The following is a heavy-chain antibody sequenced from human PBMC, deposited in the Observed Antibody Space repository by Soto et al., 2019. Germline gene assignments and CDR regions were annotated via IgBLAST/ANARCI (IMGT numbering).Heavy chain of an antibody. Sequence: QVQLVESGGGVVQPGRSLRLSCAASGFPFTSYGMHWVREGPGKGLEWLAVISYDGSNKFYADSVKGRFTISRDNSKNTLYLQMNSLRPEEPALYYCVGGQFYFDYRGQGTLVIVSS. CDR1: GFPFTSYG. J-gene: IGHJ4*02. D-gene: IGHD3-10*01. CDR2: ISYDGSNK. CDR3: VGGQFYFDY. V-gene: IGHV3-30*03.